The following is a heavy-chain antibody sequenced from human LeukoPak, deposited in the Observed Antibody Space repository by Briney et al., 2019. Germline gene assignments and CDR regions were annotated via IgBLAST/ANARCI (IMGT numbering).Heavy chain of an antibody. Sequence: PGGSLRLSCAASGFTFSDYYMSWIRQAPGKGLEWVSYISSSSSYTNYADSVKGRFTISRDNAKNSLYLQMNSLRAEDTAVYYCARDIEVRGYSYGWDLRPNRRYDDYWGQGTLVTVSS. CDR3: ARDIEVRGYSYGWDLRPNRRYDDY. J-gene: IGHJ4*02. CDR2: ISSSSSYT. CDR1: GFTFSDYY. D-gene: IGHD5-18*01. V-gene: IGHV3-11*06.